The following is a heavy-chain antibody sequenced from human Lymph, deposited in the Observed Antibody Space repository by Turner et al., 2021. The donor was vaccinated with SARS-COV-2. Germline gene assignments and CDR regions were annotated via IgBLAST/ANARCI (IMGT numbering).Heavy chain of an antibody. CDR1: GFTFSSYW. Sequence: EVRLVESGGGLVQPGGSLRLSCAAPGFTFSSYWMSWVRQAPGKGLEWVANIKQDGSEKYYVDSVKGRFTISRDNAKNSLNLQMNSLRAEDTAVYYCAREVTVMVYDYWGQGTLVTVSS. CDR3: AREVTVMVYDY. J-gene: IGHJ4*02. V-gene: IGHV3-7*03. CDR2: IKQDGSEK. D-gene: IGHD5-18*01.